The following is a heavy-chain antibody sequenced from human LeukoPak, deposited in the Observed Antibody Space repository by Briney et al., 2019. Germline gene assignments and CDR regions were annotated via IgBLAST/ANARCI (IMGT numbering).Heavy chain of an antibody. J-gene: IGHJ4*02. CDR3: AKEGMPLSSSWYDY. CDR2: ISGSGGST. Sequence: GGSLRLSCAASGFTFSSYAMSWVRQAPGKGLEWVSAISGSGGSTYYADSVKGRSTISRDNSKNTLYLQKNRLRAEDTAVYYCAKEGMPLSSSWYDYWGQGTLVTVSS. CDR1: GFTFSSYA. V-gene: IGHV3-23*01. D-gene: IGHD6-13*01.